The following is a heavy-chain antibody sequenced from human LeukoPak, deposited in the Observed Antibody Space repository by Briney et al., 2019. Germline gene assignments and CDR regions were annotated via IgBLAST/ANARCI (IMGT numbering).Heavy chain of an antibody. CDR1: GFTFSSYG. CDR3: AKDRQGRARGDYNMAA. J-gene: IGHJ6*03. CDR2: IRYDGSNK. V-gene: IGHV3-30*02. Sequence: GGSLRLSCAASGFTFSSYGMHWVRQAPGKGLEWVAFIRYDGSNKYYADSVKGRFTISRDNSKNTLYLQMNSLRAEYTAVYYCAKDRQGRARGDYNMAAWGKGTTVPIPS.